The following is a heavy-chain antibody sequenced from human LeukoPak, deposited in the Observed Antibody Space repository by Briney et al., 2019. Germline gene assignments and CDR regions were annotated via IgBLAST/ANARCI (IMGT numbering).Heavy chain of an antibody. V-gene: IGHV4-39*07. CDR3: ARLGRGWFNPDAFDI. CDR2: INHSGST. J-gene: IGHJ3*02. Sequence: SETLSLTCTVSGGSISSGGYYWSWIRQPPGKGLEWIGEINHSGSTNYNPSLKSRVTISVDTSKNQFSLKLSSVTAADTAVYYCARLGRGWFNPDAFDIWGQGTMVTVSS. D-gene: IGHD6-19*01. CDR1: GGSISSGGYY.